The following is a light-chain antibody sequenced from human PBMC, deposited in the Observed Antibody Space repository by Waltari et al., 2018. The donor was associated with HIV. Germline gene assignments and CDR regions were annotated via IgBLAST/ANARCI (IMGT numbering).Light chain of an antibody. V-gene: IGLV1-47*01. J-gene: IGLJ2*01. Sequence: QSVLTQPPSASGTPGQRVTISCSGSSSNIGSNYVYWYQQLPGTAPKLLIYRNNQRPSGVHDRFSGSKSGTSASLAISGLRSEDEADYYCAAWDDSLSVYVVFGGGTKLTVL. CDR3: AAWDDSLSVYVV. CDR1: SSNIGSNY. CDR2: RNN.